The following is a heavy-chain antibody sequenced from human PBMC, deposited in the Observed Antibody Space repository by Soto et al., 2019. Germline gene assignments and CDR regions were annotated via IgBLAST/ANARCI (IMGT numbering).Heavy chain of an antibody. CDR1: GGSISSYY. Sequence: PSETLSLTCTVSGGSISSYYWSWIRQPPGKGLEWIGYIYYGGSTNYNPSLKSRVTISVDTSKNQFSLKLSSVTAADTAVYYCARHPEDIAVGSPWGQGTLVTVSS. J-gene: IGHJ5*02. D-gene: IGHD6-19*01. CDR2: IYYGGST. CDR3: ARHPEDIAVGSP. V-gene: IGHV4-59*08.